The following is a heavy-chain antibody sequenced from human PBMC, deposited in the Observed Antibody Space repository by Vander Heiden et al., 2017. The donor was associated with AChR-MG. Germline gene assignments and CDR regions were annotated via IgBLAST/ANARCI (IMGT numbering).Heavy chain of an antibody. J-gene: IGHJ4*02. Sequence: QVQLVQSGAAVTKPGSSVKVPCKASGGTFSSYVISWLRQAPGQGLEWMGRIIPILGIANYAQKFQGRVTITADKSTSTAYMELSSLRSEDTAVYYCAREYGSSWYYFDYWGQGTLVTVSS. CDR1: GGTFSSYV. V-gene: IGHV1-69*04. D-gene: IGHD6-13*01. CDR3: AREYGSSWYYFDY. CDR2: IIPILGIA.